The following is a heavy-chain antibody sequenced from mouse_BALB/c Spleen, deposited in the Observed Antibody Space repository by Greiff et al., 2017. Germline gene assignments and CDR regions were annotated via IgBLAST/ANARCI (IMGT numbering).Heavy chain of an antibody. CDR3: ARGTTATWGFDY. D-gene: IGHD1-2*01. CDR2: ISYSGST. V-gene: IGHV3-2*02. Sequence: VQLKESGPGLVKPSQSLSLTCTVTGYSITSDYAWNWIRQFPGNKLEWMGYISYSGSTSYNPTLKSRISITRDTSKNQFFLQLNSVTTEDTATYYCARGTTATWGFDYWGQGTLVTVSA. CDR1: GYSITSDYA. J-gene: IGHJ3*01.